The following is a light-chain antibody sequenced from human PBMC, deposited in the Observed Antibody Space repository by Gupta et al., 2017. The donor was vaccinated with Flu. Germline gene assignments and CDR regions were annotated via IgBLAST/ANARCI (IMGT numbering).Light chain of an antibody. CDR3: QQYGSSPRT. Sequence: GTLSLSPGERATLSCRASQSVSSSYLAWYQQKPGQAPRLLIYGASSRATGIPDRFSGSGSGTDFTLTISRLEPEDFAVYYCQQYGSSPRTFGQGTKVEIK. CDR2: GAS. V-gene: IGKV3-20*01. J-gene: IGKJ1*01. CDR1: QSVSSSY.